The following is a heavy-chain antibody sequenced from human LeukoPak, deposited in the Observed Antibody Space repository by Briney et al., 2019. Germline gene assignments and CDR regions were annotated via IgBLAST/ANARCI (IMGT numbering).Heavy chain of an antibody. CDR3: ASRVGGNSAEGYFDY. V-gene: IGHV3-33*01. J-gene: IGHJ4*02. Sequence: GGSLRLSCAASGFTFSSYGMHWVRQAPGKGLEWVAVIWYDGSNKYYADSVKGRFTISRDNSKNTLYLQMNSLRAEDTAVYYCASRVGGNSAEGYFDYWGQGTLVTVSS. CDR2: IWYDGSNK. D-gene: IGHD4-23*01. CDR1: GFTFSSYG.